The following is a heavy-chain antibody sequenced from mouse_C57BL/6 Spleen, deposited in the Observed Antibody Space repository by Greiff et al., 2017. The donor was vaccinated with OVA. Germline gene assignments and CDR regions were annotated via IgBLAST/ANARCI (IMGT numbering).Heavy chain of an antibody. D-gene: IGHD2-4*01. CDR2: INPSSGYT. CDR3: ARSNYDYGVGFWYFEG. CDR1: GYTFTSYT. Sequence: QVQLQQSGAELARPGASVKMSCKASGYTFTSYTMHWVKQRPGQGLEWIGYINPSSGYTKSNQKFKDKATLTADKSSSTAYMQLSSLTSEDSAVYYCARSNYDYGVGFWYFEGWGTGTTVTVAS. J-gene: IGHJ1*03. V-gene: IGHV1-4*01.